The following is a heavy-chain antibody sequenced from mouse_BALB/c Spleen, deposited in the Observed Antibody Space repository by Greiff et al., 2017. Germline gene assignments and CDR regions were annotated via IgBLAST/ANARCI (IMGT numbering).Heavy chain of an antibody. V-gene: IGHV14-1*02. CDR3: ARYYYDYEYAMDY. Sequence: VQLQQSGAELVRPGALVKLSCKASGFNIKDYYMHWVKQRPEQGLEWIGWIDPENGNTIYDPKFQGKASITADTSSNTAYLQLSSLTSEDTAVYYCARYYYDYEYAMDYLGQGTSVTVSS. D-gene: IGHD2-4*01. CDR1: GFNIKDYY. CDR2: IDPENGNT. J-gene: IGHJ4*01.